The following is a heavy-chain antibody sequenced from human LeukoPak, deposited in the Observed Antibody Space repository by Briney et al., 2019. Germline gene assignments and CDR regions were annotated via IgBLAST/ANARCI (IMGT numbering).Heavy chain of an antibody. D-gene: IGHD3-3*01. CDR3: ARIPGAIFGVVWRRTYYYYGMDV. CDR1: GGTLSSYA. Sequence: ASVKVSCKASGGTLSSYAISWVRQAPGQGLEWMGRIIPILGIANYAQKFQGRVTITADKSTSTAYMELSSLRSEDTAVYYCARIPGAIFGVVWRRTYYYYGMDVWGQGTTVTVSS. V-gene: IGHV1-69*04. J-gene: IGHJ6*02. CDR2: IIPILGIA.